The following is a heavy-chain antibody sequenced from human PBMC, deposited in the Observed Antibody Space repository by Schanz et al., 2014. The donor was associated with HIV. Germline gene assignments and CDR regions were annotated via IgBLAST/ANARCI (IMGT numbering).Heavy chain of an antibody. J-gene: IGHJ4*02. Sequence: QVPLAESGGGVVRPGRSLRLSCAASGFTFSDYSLHWVRQAPGKALEWVAVISHDGTNKFYAGSVKDRFTISRDNAKNTLYVQIRSLRNEDTAVYYCVKGERIGYRIEVTGPTFDYWGQGTLVTVSS. CDR3: VKGERIGYRIEVTGPTFDY. CDR1: GFTFSDYS. D-gene: IGHD3-22*01. CDR2: ISHDGTNK. V-gene: IGHV3-30-3*01.